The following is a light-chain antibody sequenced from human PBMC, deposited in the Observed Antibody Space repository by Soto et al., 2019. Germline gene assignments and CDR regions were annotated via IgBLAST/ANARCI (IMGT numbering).Light chain of an antibody. CDR3: QQYGSSPWT. Sequence: EIVLTQSPGTLSLSPGERATLSCRASQSVSSNYLACYQQKPGQAPRLLIQGASSRATGIPDRFSGSGSGTDFTLTISRLEPEDFAVYYCQQYGSSPWTFGQGTKVEIK. V-gene: IGKV3-20*01. J-gene: IGKJ1*01. CDR1: QSVSSNY. CDR2: GAS.